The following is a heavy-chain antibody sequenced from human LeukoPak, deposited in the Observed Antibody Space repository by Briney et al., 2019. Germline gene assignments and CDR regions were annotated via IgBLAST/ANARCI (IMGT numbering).Heavy chain of an antibody. V-gene: IGHV3-30-3*01. D-gene: IGHD6-19*01. Sequence: GRSLRLSCAASGFTFSSYAMHWVRQAPGKGLERVAVISYDGSNKYYADSVKGRFTISRDNSKNTLYRQMNSLRAEDTAVYYCARGPLGYSSGWGQGTLVTVSS. CDR3: ARGPLGYSSG. CDR1: GFTFSSYA. J-gene: IGHJ4*02. CDR2: ISYDGSNK.